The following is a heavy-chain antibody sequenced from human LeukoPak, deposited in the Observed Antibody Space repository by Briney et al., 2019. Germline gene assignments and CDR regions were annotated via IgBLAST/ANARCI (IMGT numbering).Heavy chain of an antibody. CDR2: ITPSGGGT. CDR1: GYTFTSYY. V-gene: IGHV1-46*01. CDR3: ARDVYGMGV. J-gene: IGHJ6*02. Sequence: GASVKVSCKASGYTFTSYYIHWVRQAPGQGLEWMGIITPSGGGTTYAQKFQGRVAMTRDTSTSTVYMELSSLSSEDTAVYYCARDVYGMGVWGQGTTVTISS.